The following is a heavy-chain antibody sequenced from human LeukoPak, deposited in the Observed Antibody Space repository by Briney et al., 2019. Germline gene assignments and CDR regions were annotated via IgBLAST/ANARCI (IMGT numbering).Heavy chain of an antibody. CDR1: GGTFNTYT. J-gene: IGHJ4*02. Sequence: ASVKVSCKASGGTFNTYTINWVRQAPGQGLEGMGGIIPIFGTANYAQKFQGRVTITADESTSTVYMELSSLRSEDTAVYDCARDGGAGVGPAAANDYWGQGTLVTVSS. CDR2: IIPIFGTA. D-gene: IGHD2-2*01. V-gene: IGHV1-69*13. CDR3: ARDGGAGVGPAAANDY.